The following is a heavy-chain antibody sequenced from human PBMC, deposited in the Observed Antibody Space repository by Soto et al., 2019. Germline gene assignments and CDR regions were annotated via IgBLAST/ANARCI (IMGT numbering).Heavy chain of an antibody. J-gene: IGHJ4*02. D-gene: IGHD2-2*01. Sequence: PGGSLRLSCVGSGFTFSNYWMHWVRQAPGKGLEWVASIKKDGSKKYYVDSVKGRFTISRDNAKNTLYLQMNSLRAEDTAVYYCARDRTVVPAAIPPPIFDYWGQGTLVTVSS. V-gene: IGHV3-7*01. CDR1: GFTFSNYW. CDR2: IKKDGSKK. CDR3: ARDRTVVPAAIPPPIFDY.